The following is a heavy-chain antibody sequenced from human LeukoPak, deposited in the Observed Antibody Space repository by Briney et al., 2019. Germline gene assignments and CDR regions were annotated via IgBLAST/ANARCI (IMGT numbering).Heavy chain of an antibody. J-gene: IGHJ5*02. CDR1: GYTFTSYG. D-gene: IGHD1-26*01. Sequence: GASVRVSCKTSGYTFTSYGISWVRQAPGQGLEWMGWISAYNGNTNYAQKLQGRVTMTTDTSTSTAYMELRSLRSDDTAVYYCARSWEPTNWFDPWGQGTLVTVSS. CDR2: ISAYNGNT. CDR3: ARSWEPTNWFDP. V-gene: IGHV1-18*01.